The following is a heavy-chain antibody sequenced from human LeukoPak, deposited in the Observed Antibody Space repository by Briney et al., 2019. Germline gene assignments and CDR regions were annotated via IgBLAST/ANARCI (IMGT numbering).Heavy chain of an antibody. J-gene: IGHJ4*02. CDR1: VGSISSSSYS. CDR3: AGDSSGHYYFDY. V-gene: IGHV4-39*07. CDR2: LYYSGST. D-gene: IGHD3-22*01. Sequence: SETLSLTCTVSVGSISSSSYSWGRIRQPPGKGLECIASLYYSGSTYYNPSLKSRVTISVDTSKNQFSLKLSSVTAADTAVYYCAGDSSGHYYFDYWGQGTLVTVSS.